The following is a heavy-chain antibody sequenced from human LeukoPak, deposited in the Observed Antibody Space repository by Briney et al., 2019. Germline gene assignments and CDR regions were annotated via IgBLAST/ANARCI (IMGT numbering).Heavy chain of an antibody. V-gene: IGHV3-33*01. CDR2: IWKDGGDK. CDR3: VREGLGGTPYRGNFDY. D-gene: IGHD1-1*01. CDR1: GFIFSDCG. Sequence: PGGSLRLSCAASGFIFSDCGMHWVRQAPDKGLEWVALIWKDGGDKYYSDSVKGRFTISRDNSKNTLDLQMNSLSAEDTAIYYCVREGLGGTPYRGNFDYWGQGTLSPSP. J-gene: IGHJ4*02.